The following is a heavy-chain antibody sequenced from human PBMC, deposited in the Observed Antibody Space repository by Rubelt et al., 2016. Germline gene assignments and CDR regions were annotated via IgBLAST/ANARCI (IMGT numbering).Heavy chain of an antibody. CDR1: SSYD. V-gene: IGHV3-23*01. CDR3: AKDRNYDILTGYYKRGALDI. D-gene: IGHD3-9*01. Sequence: SSYDMNWVRQAPGKGLEWVSTISGSGDTTYYADSVKGRFTISRDNSKNTLYLQMSSLRAEDTAVYYCAKDRNYDILTGYYKRGALDIWGQGTMVTVSS. J-gene: IGHJ3*02. CDR2: ISGSGDTT.